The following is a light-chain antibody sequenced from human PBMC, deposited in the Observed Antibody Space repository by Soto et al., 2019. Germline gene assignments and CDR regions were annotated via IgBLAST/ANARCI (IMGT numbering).Light chain of an antibody. Sequence: QSALTQPASVSGSPGQSITISCTGTSSDVGGYNYVSWYQQHSGKAPKLMIYEVNNRPSGVSNRFSGSKSGNTASLIISGLQAEDESDYYCSSYTTSSTLGFGGGTKVTVL. CDR2: EVN. CDR1: SSDVGGYNY. CDR3: SSYTTSSTLG. J-gene: IGLJ2*01. V-gene: IGLV2-14*01.